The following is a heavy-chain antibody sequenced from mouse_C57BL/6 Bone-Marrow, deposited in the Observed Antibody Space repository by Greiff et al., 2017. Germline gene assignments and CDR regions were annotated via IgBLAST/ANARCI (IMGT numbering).Heavy chain of an antibody. CDR2: INPSSGYT. D-gene: IGHD1-1*01. J-gene: IGHJ4*01. V-gene: IGHV1-4*01. CDR3: AITGLLQYYAMDY. CDR1: GYTFTSYT. Sequence: QVQLQQSGAELARPGASVKMSCKASGYTFTSYTMHWVKQRPGQGLEWIGYINPSSGYTKYNQKFKDKATLTADKSSSTAYMQLSSLTCEDSAVYYCAITGLLQYYAMDYWGQGTSVTVSS.